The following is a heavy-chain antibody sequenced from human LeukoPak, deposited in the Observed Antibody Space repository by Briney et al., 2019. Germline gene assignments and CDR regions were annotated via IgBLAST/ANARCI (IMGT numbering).Heavy chain of an antibody. CDR1: GFTVSSNY. CDR2: IYSGGST. CDR3: ARVLVGGTNWFDP. V-gene: IGHV3-53*01. D-gene: IGHD1-26*01. J-gene: IGHJ5*02. Sequence: GSLRLSCAASGFTVSSNYMSWVRQAPGKGLEWVSVIYSGGSTYYADSVKGRFTISRHNSKNTLYLQMNSLRAEDTAVYYCARVLVGGTNWFDPWGQGTLVTVSS.